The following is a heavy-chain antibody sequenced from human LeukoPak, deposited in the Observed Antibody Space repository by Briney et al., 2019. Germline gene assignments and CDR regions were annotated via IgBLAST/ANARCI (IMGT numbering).Heavy chain of an antibody. D-gene: IGHD6-19*01. V-gene: IGHV3-21*01. CDR1: GFTFSSYS. CDR2: ISSSSSHI. J-gene: IGHJ1*01. Sequence: PGGSLRLSCAASGFTFSSYSMTWVRQAPGKGLEWVSSISSSSSHIYYADSVKGRFTISRDNAKNSLYLQMNSLRAEDTAVYYCARAAVAGTLVYFQHWGQGTLVTVSS. CDR3: ARAAVAGTLVYFQH.